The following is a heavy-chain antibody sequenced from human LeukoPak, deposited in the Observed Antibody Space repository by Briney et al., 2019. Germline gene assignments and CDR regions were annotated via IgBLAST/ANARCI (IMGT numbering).Heavy chain of an antibody. J-gene: IGHJ4*02. CDR1: GGTFSSYT. V-gene: IGHV1-69*04. CDR3: ARESSSSGGFDY. Sequence: SVKVSCKASGGTFSSYTISWVRQAPGQGLEWMGRIIPILGITNYAQKFQGRVTITADKSTSTAYMELSSLRSEDTAVYYCARESSSSGGFDYWGQGTLVTVSS. D-gene: IGHD6-6*01. CDR2: IIPILGIT.